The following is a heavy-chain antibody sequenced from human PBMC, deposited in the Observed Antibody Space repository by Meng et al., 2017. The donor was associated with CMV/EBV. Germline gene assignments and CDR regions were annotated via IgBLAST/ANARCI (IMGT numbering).Heavy chain of an antibody. Sequence: GESLKISCAASGSTFSSYAMSWLRQARGKGLEWVSAISGSGGSTYYADSVKGRFTISRDNSKNTLYLQMNSLRAEDTAVYYCAKGSGSGSYNEDYYGMDVWGQGTTVTVSS. J-gene: IGHJ6*02. V-gene: IGHV3-23*01. CDR2: ISGSGGST. CDR3: AKGSGSGSYNEDYYGMDV. D-gene: IGHD1-26*01. CDR1: GSTFSSYA.